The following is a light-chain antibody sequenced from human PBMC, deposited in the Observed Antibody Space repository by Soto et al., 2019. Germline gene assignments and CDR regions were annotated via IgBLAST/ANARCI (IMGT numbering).Light chain of an antibody. J-gene: IGKJ1*01. Sequence: EVVVTQSPATLSVSPGERATLSCRSSQSVSNRIAWYQQRPGQAPRLVVYGVSTRATDIPDRFSGSGSGTEFTLNISRLQSEDFAVYYCQHYDVWPTVTFGQGTKVEIK. CDR2: GVS. CDR1: QSVSNR. V-gene: IGKV3-15*01. CDR3: QHYDVWPTVT.